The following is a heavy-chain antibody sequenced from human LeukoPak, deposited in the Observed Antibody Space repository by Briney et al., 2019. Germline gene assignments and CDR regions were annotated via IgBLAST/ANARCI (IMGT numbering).Heavy chain of an antibody. CDR1: GGSINSYY. CDR3: ASSRSSSGWSLIDY. V-gene: IGHV4-59*01. Sequence: SETLSLTCTVSGGSINSYYWSWIRQPPGKGLEWVGYIYYSASTNYKPSLKRRVTISVDTSKNQFSLKVSSVTAADTAVYYCASSRSSSGWSLIDYWGQGALVTVSS. D-gene: IGHD6-19*01. J-gene: IGHJ4*02. CDR2: IYYSAST.